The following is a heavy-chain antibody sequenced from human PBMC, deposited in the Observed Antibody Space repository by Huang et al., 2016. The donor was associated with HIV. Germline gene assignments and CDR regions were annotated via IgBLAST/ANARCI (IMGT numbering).Heavy chain of an antibody. J-gene: IGHJ3*02. V-gene: IGHV4-39*01. Sequence: QLQLQGSGPGLVKPSETLSLTCTVSGGSITSSSYYWGWIRQPPGKGLEWVGSIDYSGSTDYNPSRKSRVTVSVDTSKNQFSLKLSSVTAADTAVYYCARHFSYYDSSGYTPWDAFDIWGQGTMVTVSS. CDR3: ARHFSYYDSSGYTPWDAFDI. CDR1: GGSITSSSYY. D-gene: IGHD3-22*01. CDR2: IDYSGST.